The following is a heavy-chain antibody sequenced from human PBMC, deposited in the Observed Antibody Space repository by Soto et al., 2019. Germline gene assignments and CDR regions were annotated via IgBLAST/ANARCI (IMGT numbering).Heavy chain of an antibody. CDR2: INHSGNT. Sequence: TETLSLTCAVYGGAFSGYYCSWIRQPPGKGLEWIGEINHSGNTNYNPSLKSRVTISVDTSKNQFSLKLSSVTAADTDLYYPATGRGYYHGPGSVRYYGTEVLGQGTTVT. D-gene: IGHD3-10*01. CDR3: ATGRGYYHGPGSVRYYGTEV. J-gene: IGHJ6*02. V-gene: IGHV4-34*01. CDR1: GGAFSGYY.